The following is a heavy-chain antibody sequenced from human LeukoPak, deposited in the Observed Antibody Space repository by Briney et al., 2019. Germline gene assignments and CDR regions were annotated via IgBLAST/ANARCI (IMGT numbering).Heavy chain of an antibody. V-gene: IGHV3-13*01. J-gene: IGHJ4*02. D-gene: IGHD1-1*01. CDR1: GFTFSDYD. CDR2: IGTAGDT. CDR3: ARVAKERVGGVYYFDY. Sequence: GGSLRLSCAASGFTFSDYDMHWVRQATGKGLEWVSAIGTAGDTYYTGSVKGRFTISRENVKNSLYLQMNSLRAGDTAAYYCARVAKERVGGVYYFDYWGQGTLVTVSS.